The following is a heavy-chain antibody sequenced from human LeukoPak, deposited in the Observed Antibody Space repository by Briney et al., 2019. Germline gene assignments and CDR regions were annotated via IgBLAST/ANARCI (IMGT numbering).Heavy chain of an antibody. D-gene: IGHD2-2*02. CDR2: ISAYNGNT. CDR3: AREIYEYCSSTSCYNPYYYYYMDV. J-gene: IGHJ6*03. V-gene: IGHV1-18*01. CDR1: GYTFTSYG. Sequence: ASVKVSCKASGYTFTSYGISWVRQAPGQGLEWMGWISAYNGNTNYAQKLQGRVTMTTDTSTSTAYMELRSLRSDDTAVYYCAREIYEYCSSTSCYNPYYYYYMDVWGKGTTVTVSS.